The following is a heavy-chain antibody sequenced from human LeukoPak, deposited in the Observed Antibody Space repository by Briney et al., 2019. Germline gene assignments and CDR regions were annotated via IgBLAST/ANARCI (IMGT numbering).Heavy chain of an antibody. Sequence: SVKVSCKASGGTFSSYAISWVRQAPGQGLEWMGRIIPILGIANYAQKFQGRVTITADRSTSTAYMELSSLRSEDTAVYYCAREGPGMAVAGSYLYYGMDVWGQGTTVTVSS. J-gene: IGHJ6*02. CDR2: IIPILGIA. CDR1: GGTFSSYA. V-gene: IGHV1-69*04. D-gene: IGHD6-19*01. CDR3: AREGPGMAVAGSYLYYGMDV.